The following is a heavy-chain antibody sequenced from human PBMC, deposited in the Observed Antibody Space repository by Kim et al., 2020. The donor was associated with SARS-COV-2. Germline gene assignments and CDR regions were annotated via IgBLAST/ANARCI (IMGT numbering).Heavy chain of an antibody. D-gene: IGHD2-21*01. CDR1: GDSINSISHL. CDR3: AGLAVLGWPIHDY. CDR2: INFSGST. J-gene: IGHJ4*02. Sequence: SETLSLTCTVSGDSINSISHLWGWIRQPPGTGLEWIATINFSGSTAYNASLKSRVHISVDTSKSHFSLNLNSVTAAGTAVYFCAGLAVLGWPIHDYWGQGVQVIVSS. V-gene: IGHV4-39*01.